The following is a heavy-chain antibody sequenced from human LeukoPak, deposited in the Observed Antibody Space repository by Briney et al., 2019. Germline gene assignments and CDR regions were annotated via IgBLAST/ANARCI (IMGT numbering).Heavy chain of an antibody. Sequence: GGSLRLSCAASGFTVSSNYMSWVRQAPGKGLEWVSVIYSGGSTYYADSVKGRFTISRDNSKNTLYLQMNSLRAEDTAVYYRARDPQDGYCSSTSCSNWGQGTLVTVSS. CDR2: IYSGGST. CDR3: ARDPQDGYCSSTSCSN. D-gene: IGHD2-2*03. V-gene: IGHV3-66*02. CDR1: GFTVSSNY. J-gene: IGHJ4*02.